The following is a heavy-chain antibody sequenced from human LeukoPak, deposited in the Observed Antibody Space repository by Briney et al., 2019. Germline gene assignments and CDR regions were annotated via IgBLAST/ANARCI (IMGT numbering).Heavy chain of an antibody. J-gene: IGHJ4*02. CDR1: GGSISSSSYY. Sequence: SETLSLTCTVSGGSISSSSYYWAWIRQPPGKGLEWIATIYYSGSTYYNPSLKGRVFISVDTSQNQFSLKVSSVTAADTAEYFCARLVGSPAFDYWGQGILVIVSS. D-gene: IGHD6-25*01. CDR3: ARLVGSPAFDY. V-gene: IGHV4-39*01. CDR2: IYYSGST.